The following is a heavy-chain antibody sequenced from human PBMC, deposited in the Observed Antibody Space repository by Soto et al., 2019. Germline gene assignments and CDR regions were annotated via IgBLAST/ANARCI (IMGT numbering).Heavy chain of an antibody. CDR3: ARTITTYSGDSRGRGALVDY. V-gene: IGHV3-30*03. Sequence: GGSLRLSCAASGFTFSTYGMHWVRQPPGKGLEWVAVISSDGKSEHYADPVKGRFSISRDNSKNTLSLQMNSLRVEDTAVYYCARTITTYSGDSRGRGALVDYWGQGTLVTVSS. CDR2: ISSDGKSE. J-gene: IGHJ4*02. D-gene: IGHD3-22*01. CDR1: GFTFSTYG.